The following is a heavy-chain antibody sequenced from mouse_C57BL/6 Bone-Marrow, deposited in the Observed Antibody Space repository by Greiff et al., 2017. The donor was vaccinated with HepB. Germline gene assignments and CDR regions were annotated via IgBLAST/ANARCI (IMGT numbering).Heavy chain of an antibody. V-gene: IGHV14-4*01. D-gene: IGHD2-2*01. Sequence: VQLKESGAELVRPGASVKLSCTASGFNIKDDYMHWVKQRPEQGLEWIGWIDPENGDTEYASKFQGKATITADTSSNTAYLQLSSLTSEDTAVNSCTTGGYASYSFAYWAKGTTLTVS. CDR1: GFNIKDDY. CDR2: IDPENGDT. J-gene: IGHJ2*01. CDR3: TTGGYASYSFAY.